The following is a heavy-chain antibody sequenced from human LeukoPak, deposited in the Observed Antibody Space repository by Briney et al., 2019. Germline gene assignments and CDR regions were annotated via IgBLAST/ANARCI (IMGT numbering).Heavy chain of an antibody. Sequence: GGSLRLSCAASGFTFSSYAMSWVRQAPGKGLEWVSGISWNSATMDYADSLRGRFTISRDNAKNSLYLQMSDLRSEDTALYYCAKLCDWNSIDYWGQGTLVAVSS. V-gene: IGHV3-9*01. CDR1: GFTFSSYA. CDR3: AKLCDWNSIDY. CDR2: ISWNSATM. J-gene: IGHJ4*02. D-gene: IGHD1-7*01.